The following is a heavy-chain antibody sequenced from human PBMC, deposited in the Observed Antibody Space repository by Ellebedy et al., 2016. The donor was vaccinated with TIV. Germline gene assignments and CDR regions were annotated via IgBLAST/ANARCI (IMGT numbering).Heavy chain of an antibody. Sequence: GESLKISCKTSGYTFTHYWIAWVRQMPGKGLEWMGIIYPGDSETRYSPSFNGHVTISVDKSSSTAYLQWHSLKASDTALYYCARREDYGEKVDYWGQGTLVTVS. CDR3: ARREDYGEKVDY. V-gene: IGHV5-51*01. J-gene: IGHJ4*02. CDR1: GYTFTHYW. D-gene: IGHD4/OR15-4a*01. CDR2: IYPGDSET.